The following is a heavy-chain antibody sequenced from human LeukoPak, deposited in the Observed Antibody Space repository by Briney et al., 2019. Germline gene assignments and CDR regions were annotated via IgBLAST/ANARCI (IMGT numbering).Heavy chain of an antibody. CDR2: IYYSGST. D-gene: IGHD3-22*01. Sequence: PSETLSLTCAVYGGSFSGYYWSWIRQPPGKGLEWIGYIYYSGSTYYNPSLKSRITISVDTSKNQFSLKLIFMTAADTAVYYCARSPGGYSAFDIWGQGTMVTVSS. V-gene: IGHV4-30-4*01. J-gene: IGHJ3*02. CDR3: ARSPGGYSAFDI. CDR1: GGSFSGYY.